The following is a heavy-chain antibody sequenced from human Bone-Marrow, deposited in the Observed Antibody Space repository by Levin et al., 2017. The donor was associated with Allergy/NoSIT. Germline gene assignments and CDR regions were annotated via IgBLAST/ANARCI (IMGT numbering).Heavy chain of an antibody. D-gene: IGHD1-26*01. CDR2: VFHSGST. Sequence: SETLSLTCAVSGDSINSYNWWSWVRQPPGKGLEWIGQVFHSGSTNYNPSLKSRATISIDKSKNQFSLMVSSVTAADTGVYYCARFNPIGGAMWPNVLGGWGLGTLVTISS. CDR1: GDSINSYNW. V-gene: IGHV4-4*02. J-gene: IGHJ4*02. CDR3: ARFNPIGGAMWPNVLGG.